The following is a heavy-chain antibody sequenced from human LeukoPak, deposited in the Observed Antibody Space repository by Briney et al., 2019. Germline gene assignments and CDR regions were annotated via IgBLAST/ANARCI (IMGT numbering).Heavy chain of an antibody. CDR2: IIPIFGTA. Sequence: SVKVSCKASGGTFSSYAISWVRQAPGQGLEWMGGIIPIFGTANYAQKFQGRVMITADKSTSTAYMELSSLRSEDTAVYYCARSRTPRDYYDSSGYFEFDYWGQGTLVTVSS. CDR1: GGTFSSYA. CDR3: ARSRTPRDYYDSSGYFEFDY. V-gene: IGHV1-69*06. D-gene: IGHD3-22*01. J-gene: IGHJ4*02.